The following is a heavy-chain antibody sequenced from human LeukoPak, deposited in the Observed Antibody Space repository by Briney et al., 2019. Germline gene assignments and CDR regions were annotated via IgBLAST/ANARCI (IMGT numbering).Heavy chain of an antibody. CDR2: INPNSGGT. J-gene: IGHJ3*01. CDR3: ARDWGTWHAFDF. CDR1: GYTFTGYY. D-gene: IGHD3-16*01. Sequence: ASVKVSCKASGYTFTGYYMHWVRQAPGQGLEWMGWINPNSGGTNYAQKFQGRVTMTRDTSISTAYMELSRLRSDDTAVYCARDWGTWHAFDFWGQGTVVTVSS. V-gene: IGHV1-2*02.